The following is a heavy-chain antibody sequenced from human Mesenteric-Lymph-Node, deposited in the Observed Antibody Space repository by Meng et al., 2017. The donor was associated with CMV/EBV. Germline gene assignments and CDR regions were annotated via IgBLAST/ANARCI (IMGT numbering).Heavy chain of an antibody. J-gene: IGHJ4*02. D-gene: IGHD3-10*01. CDR3: ARGGVY. Sequence: GGSLRLSCATSGFTFSRYSVNWVRQAPGKGLEWIAYIDSAGDTIYYAASVKGRFTISRDNAENSLYLQMNSLRVDDTAVYYCARGGVYWGQGTLVTVSS. CDR2: IDSAGDTI. V-gene: IGHV3-48*04. CDR1: GFTFSRYS.